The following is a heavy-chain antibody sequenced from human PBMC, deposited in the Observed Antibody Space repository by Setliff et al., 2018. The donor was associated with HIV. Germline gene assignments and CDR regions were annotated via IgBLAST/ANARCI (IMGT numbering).Heavy chain of an antibody. V-gene: IGHV5-51*01. CDR3: ARHGGDDCSFEYFQH. D-gene: IGHD2-21*02. CDR2: IYPGDSET. J-gene: IGHJ1*01. Sequence: GESLKISCKGSGYSFTSYWIGWVRQMPGKGLEWMGIIYPGDSETTYGPSFQGQVTISADKSITTAYLQWSSLKGSDTAMYYCARHGGDDCSFEYFQHWGQGTLVTVSS. CDR1: GYSFTSYW.